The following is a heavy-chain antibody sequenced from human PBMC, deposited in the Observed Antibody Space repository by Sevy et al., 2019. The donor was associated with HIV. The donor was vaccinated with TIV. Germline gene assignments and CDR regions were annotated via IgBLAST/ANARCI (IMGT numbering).Heavy chain of an antibody. J-gene: IGHJ4*02. CDR1: GFTFNSYG. CDR3: ARDSNEYGDYRLSYYFDY. D-gene: IGHD4-17*01. CDR2: IYYDGNNK. V-gene: IGHV3-33*01. Sequence: GGSLRLSCAASGFTFNSYGMHWVRQPPIKGLEWVASIYYDGNNKYYADSVKGRFTISRDESKNTLYLQMNSLRAEDTAVYYCARDSNEYGDYRLSYYFDYWGQGALVTVSS.